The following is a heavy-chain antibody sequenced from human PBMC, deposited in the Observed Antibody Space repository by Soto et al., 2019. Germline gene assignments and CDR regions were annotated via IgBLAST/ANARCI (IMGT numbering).Heavy chain of an antibody. J-gene: IGHJ5*02. CDR2: MNPGSGNT. CDR3: ARMASSGSLNWFDP. CDR1: GYTFTNYE. V-gene: IGHV1-8*01. D-gene: IGHD3-10*01. Sequence: ASVKVSCKASGYTFTNYEINWVRQATGQGLEWMGWMNPGSGNTGYAHKFQGRVTMTRNISISTSYMELSRLGSDDTAIYYCARMASSGSLNWFDPRGQGTLVTVSS.